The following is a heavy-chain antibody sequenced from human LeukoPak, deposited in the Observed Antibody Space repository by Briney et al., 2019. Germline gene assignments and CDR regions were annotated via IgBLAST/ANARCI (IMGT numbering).Heavy chain of an antibody. CDR3: ARVGGGVGVRGVIGPYFDY. CDR1: GFTVSSNY. J-gene: IGHJ4*02. Sequence: GGSLRLSCAASGFTVSSNYMSWVRQAPGKGLEWVSVIYSGGSTYYADSVKGRFTISRDNSKNTLYLQMNSLGGGDTAVYYCARVGGGVGVRGVIGPYFDYWGQGTLVTVSS. CDR2: IYSGGST. V-gene: IGHV3-53*01. D-gene: IGHD3-10*01.